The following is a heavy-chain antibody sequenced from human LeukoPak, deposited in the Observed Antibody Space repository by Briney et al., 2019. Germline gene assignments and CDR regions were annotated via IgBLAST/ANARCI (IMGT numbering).Heavy chain of an antibody. D-gene: IGHD6-13*01. Sequence: GGSLRLSCAASGVTFSSYAMSWVRQAPGKGLEWVSVISGSGASTYYADSVKGRFTISRDNSKNTLYLQMNSLRAEDTALYYCAKVLDIYSSMWRNYFDSWGQGTLVTVSS. CDR1: GVTFSSYA. CDR2: ISGSGAST. J-gene: IGHJ4*02. CDR3: AKVLDIYSSMWRNYFDS. V-gene: IGHV3-23*01.